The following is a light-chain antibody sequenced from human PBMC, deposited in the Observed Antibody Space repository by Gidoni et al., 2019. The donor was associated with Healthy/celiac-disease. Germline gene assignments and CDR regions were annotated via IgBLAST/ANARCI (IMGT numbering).Light chain of an antibody. CDR2: GNS. V-gene: IGLV1-40*01. Sequence: QSVLTQPPAVSGDPGQRVTISCTGSSSNIGAGYDVHWYQQLPGTAPQLLFYGNSNRPSGFPDRFSGSKSVTSASLAIPGLPAEDEADYYCQSYDSSLSGSVFGTWTKVTVL. CDR1: SSNIGAGYD. CDR3: QSYDSSLSGSV. J-gene: IGLJ1*01.